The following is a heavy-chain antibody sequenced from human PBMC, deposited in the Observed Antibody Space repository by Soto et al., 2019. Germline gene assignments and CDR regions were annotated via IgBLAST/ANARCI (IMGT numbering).Heavy chain of an antibody. CDR2: IYPGDSDT. V-gene: IGHV5-51*01. Sequence: PGESLKISCKASGYNFTPFWIGWVRQMPGKGLEWMGFIYPGDSDTRYNPSFQDQVTISADKSTSTAYLQWSSLKASDTAMYYCASRKETTDAFDIWGQGTMVTVSS. D-gene: IGHD1-1*01. CDR1: GYNFTPFW. CDR3: ASRKETTDAFDI. J-gene: IGHJ3*02.